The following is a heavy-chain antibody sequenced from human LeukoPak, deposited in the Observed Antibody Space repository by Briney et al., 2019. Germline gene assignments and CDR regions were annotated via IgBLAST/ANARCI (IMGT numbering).Heavy chain of an antibody. Sequence: SETLSLTCAVYGGSFSGYYWSWIRQPPGKGLEWIGEINHSGSTNYNPSLKSRVTISVDTSKNQFSLKLSSVTAADTAVYYCARHGYCSSTSCYPYYYYMDVWGKGTTVTISS. CDR1: GGSFSGYY. V-gene: IGHV4-34*01. CDR2: INHSGST. CDR3: ARHGYCSSTSCYPYYYYMDV. D-gene: IGHD2-2*01. J-gene: IGHJ6*03.